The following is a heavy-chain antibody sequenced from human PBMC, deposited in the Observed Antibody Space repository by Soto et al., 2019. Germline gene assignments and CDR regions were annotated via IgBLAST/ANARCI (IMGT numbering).Heavy chain of an antibody. CDR1: GFTFSSYW. Sequence: PGGSLRLSCAASGFTFSSYWMGWVRQAPGKGLEWVANIKQDGSEKYYVDSVKGRFTISRDNAKNSLYLQMNSLRAEDTAVYYCARTWNNYYYYRMDVWGQGTTVTVSS. D-gene: IGHD1-1*01. CDR3: ARTWNNYYYYRMDV. CDR2: IKQDGSEK. J-gene: IGHJ6*02. V-gene: IGHV3-7*01.